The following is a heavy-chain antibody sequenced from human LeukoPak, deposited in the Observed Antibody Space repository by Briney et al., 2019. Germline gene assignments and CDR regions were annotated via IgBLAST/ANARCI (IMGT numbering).Heavy chain of an antibody. CDR3: ARDLAFSGYSSSWLNY. CDR2: VNTDETMA. Sequence: GGSLRLSCAASGFTFSNYWMHWVRQAPGKGLVWVSHVNTDETMANYADSVKGRFTISRDNAKNTVHLQMNSLRAEDTAVYYCARDLAFSGYSSSWLNYWGQGTLVTVSS. J-gene: IGHJ4*02. D-gene: IGHD6-13*01. CDR1: GFTFSNYW. V-gene: IGHV3-74*01.